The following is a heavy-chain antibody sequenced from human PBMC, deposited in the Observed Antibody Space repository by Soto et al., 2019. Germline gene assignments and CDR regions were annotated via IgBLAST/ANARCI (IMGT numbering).Heavy chain of an antibody. V-gene: IGHV2-5*02. J-gene: IGHJ6*02. CDR3: VQSRCGGDCLQSYSSHSYYGLDV. CDR2: IYWDDDK. CDR1: GFSFSSIGEG. Sequence: QITLKESGPTLVKPTQTLTLTCTFPGFSFSSIGEGVGWIRQPPGKALEWLALIYWDDDKRYSPSLKSRLTITKDTSKNQVVLTMTTMDPVDTATYYCVQSRCGGDCLQSYSSHSYYGLDVWGQGTKVTVSS. D-gene: IGHD2-21*02.